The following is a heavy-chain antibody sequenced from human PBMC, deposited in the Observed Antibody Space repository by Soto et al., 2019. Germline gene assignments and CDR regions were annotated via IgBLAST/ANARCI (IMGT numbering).Heavy chain of an antibody. V-gene: IGHV1-18*01. J-gene: IGHJ4*02. CDR3: ARDLPPVDY. CDR1: GYTFSSYH. CDR2: ISAYNGNT. Sequence: QIQLVQSGDEVKKPGASVKGSCKASGYTFSSYHITWVRQAPGQGLEWMGCISAYNGNTNYAQNLQGRVTMTTDPSTSTAYMELRSLRSDDTPVYYCARDLPPVDYWGQGTLVTVSS.